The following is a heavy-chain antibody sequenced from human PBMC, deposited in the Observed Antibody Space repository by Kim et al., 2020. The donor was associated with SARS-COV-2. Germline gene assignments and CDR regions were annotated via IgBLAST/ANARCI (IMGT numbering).Heavy chain of an antibody. CDR3: ARAVDTATDAFDI. D-gene: IGHD5-18*01. J-gene: IGHJ3*02. V-gene: IGHV3-13*01. Sequence: AGSRKGRFTISRSNAENSLYLQMNNLRAEDTAIYYCARAVDTATDAFDIWGQGTMVTVSS.